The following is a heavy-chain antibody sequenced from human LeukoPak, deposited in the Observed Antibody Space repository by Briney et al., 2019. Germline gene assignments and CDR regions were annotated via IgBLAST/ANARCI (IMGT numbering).Heavy chain of an antibody. D-gene: IGHD3-10*01. CDR2: IVYTGRT. CDR1: GGSIGSYY. CDR3: ARDSWWDGSKTFSDWFGP. Sequence: PSETLSLTCTVSGGSIGSYYWRWVRQPPEKGLEWIGNIVYTGRTNYSPSLKSRVTISIDTSKNQFSLRLNSVTAADTAVYYCARDSWWDGSKTFSDWFGPWGQGTLVTVSS. J-gene: IGHJ5*02. V-gene: IGHV4-59*01.